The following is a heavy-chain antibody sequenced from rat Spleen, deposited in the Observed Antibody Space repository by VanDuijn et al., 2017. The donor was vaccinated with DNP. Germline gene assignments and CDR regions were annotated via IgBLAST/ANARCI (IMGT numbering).Heavy chain of an antibody. CDR1: GFTFSNYD. J-gene: IGHJ2*01. V-gene: IGHV5-20*01. Sequence: EVQLVESGGGLVQPGRSMKLSCAASGFTFSNYDMAWVRQAPTKGLEWVASISYDGSSTYYRDSVKGRFTISRDNAKSTLYLQMDSLRSEDTATYYCTTGTFYYFDYWGQGVMVTVSS. D-gene: IGHD2-1*01. CDR2: ISYDGSST. CDR3: TTGTFYYFDY.